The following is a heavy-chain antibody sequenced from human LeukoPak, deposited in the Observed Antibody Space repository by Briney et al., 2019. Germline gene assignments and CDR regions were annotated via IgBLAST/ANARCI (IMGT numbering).Heavy chain of an antibody. CDR3: ARVWSSGYTKDY. CDR2: ISSSSSTI. D-gene: IGHD3-22*01. Sequence: GGSLRLSCAASGFTFSSYSIDWVRQAPGKGLEWLSYISSSSSTIYYADSVKGRFTISRDNAKNSVYLQMNSLRAEDTAVYYCARVWSSGYTKDYWGQGTLVTVSS. CDR1: GFTFSSYS. J-gene: IGHJ4*02. V-gene: IGHV3-48*04.